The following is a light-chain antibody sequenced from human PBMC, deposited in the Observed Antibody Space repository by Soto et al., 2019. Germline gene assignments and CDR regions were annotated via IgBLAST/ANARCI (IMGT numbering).Light chain of an antibody. CDR3: QQYNSYPIT. CDR1: QSISIW. J-gene: IGKJ5*01. CDR2: DAS. Sequence: DIQFTRFPSTLSASVVDRVTITCRARQSISIWLAWYQQKPGKAPKLLIYDASILASGVPSRFSGSGSGTEFTLTISSLQPDDFATYYCQQYNSYPITFGQGTRLEIK. V-gene: IGKV1-5*01.